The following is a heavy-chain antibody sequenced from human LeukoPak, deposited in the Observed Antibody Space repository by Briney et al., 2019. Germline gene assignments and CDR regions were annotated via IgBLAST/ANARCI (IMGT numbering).Heavy chain of an antibody. CDR1: GGSISSSSYY. CDR3: ARGKIAARDPNSWFDP. J-gene: IGHJ5*02. D-gene: IGHD6-6*01. V-gene: IGHV4-39*01. Sequence: PSETLSLTCTVSGGSISSSSYYWGWIRQPPGKGLEWNGSIYYSGSTYYNPSLKSRVTISVDTSKNQFSLKLSSVTAADTAVYFCARGKIAARDPNSWFDPWGQGTLVTVSS. CDR2: IYYSGST.